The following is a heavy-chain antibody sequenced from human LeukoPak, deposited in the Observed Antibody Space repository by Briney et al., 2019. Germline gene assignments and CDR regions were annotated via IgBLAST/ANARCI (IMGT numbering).Heavy chain of an antibody. CDR3: AREINCSGGSCYWFDP. Sequence: ASVKVSCKASGYTFTGYYMHWVRQAPGQGLEWMGWINPNSGGTNYAQKFQGRVTMTRDTSISTAYMELSRLRSDDTAVYYCAREINCSGGSCYWFDPWGQGTLVTVSS. J-gene: IGHJ5*02. V-gene: IGHV1-2*02. D-gene: IGHD2-15*01. CDR2: INPNSGGT. CDR1: GYTFTGYY.